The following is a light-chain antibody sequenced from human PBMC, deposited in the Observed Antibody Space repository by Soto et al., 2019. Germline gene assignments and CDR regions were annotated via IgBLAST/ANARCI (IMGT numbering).Light chain of an antibody. CDR2: AAS. CDR3: QPYSSNSGT. V-gene: IGKV1-5*01. J-gene: IGKJ3*01. Sequence: DIQMTQSPSTLSASVGARVPITCRARQSISSWLACYPQHPGKAPQLLIYAASSLQSGVPSRFSGSGTGTASTPPISSLQPEDYATYYCQPYSSNSGTIGPGTKVDIK. CDR1: QSISSW.